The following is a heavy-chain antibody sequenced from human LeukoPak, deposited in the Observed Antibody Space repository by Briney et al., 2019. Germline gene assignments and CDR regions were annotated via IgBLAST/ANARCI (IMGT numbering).Heavy chain of an antibody. V-gene: IGHV3-23*01. D-gene: IGHD2-15*01. Sequence: GGSLRLSCAASGFTFSSYAMSWVRQAPGKGLEWVSAISGSGGSTYYADSVKGRFTISRDNSKNTLYLQVNSLRAEDTAVYYCAKPAGYCSGGSCLDAFDIWGQGTMVTVSS. CDR3: AKPAGYCSGGSCLDAFDI. CDR2: ISGSGGST. CDR1: GFTFSSYA. J-gene: IGHJ3*02.